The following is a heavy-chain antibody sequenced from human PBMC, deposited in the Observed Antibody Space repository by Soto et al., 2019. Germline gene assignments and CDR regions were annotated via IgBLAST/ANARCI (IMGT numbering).Heavy chain of an antibody. J-gene: IGHJ4*02. Sequence: QVQLQQSGPGLVKPSQTLSLTCAISGDSVSSNSAAWNWIRQSPSRGLEWLGRTYYRSKWYNDYAISVKSLIAINPDTTMIQFSLQLNSVTPEDTAVYYCARGRVITFGGVIEGGWFDYWGQGTLVTVSS. CDR1: GDSVSSNSAA. V-gene: IGHV6-1*03. CDR2: TYYRSKWYN. CDR3: ARGRVITFGGVIEGGWFDY. D-gene: IGHD3-16*02.